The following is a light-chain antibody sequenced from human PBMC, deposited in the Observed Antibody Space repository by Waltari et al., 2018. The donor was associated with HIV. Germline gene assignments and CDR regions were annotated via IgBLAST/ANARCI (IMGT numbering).Light chain of an antibody. J-gene: IGKJ4*01. CDR1: QNINRL. Sequence: EIVLTQSPATLSLSPGERATLSCRASQNINRLISWYQQKPGPAPRLIIYDASNRATGIPARCSGSGSGTDFTLTISSLGPEDVAIYYCHQRSSWPFMVGGGTEVEIK. CDR2: DAS. V-gene: IGKV3-11*01. CDR3: HQRSSWPFM.